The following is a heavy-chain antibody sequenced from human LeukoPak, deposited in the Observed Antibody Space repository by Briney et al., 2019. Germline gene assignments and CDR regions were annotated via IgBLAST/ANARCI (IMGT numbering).Heavy chain of an antibody. CDR1: GGSFSGYY. CDR2: INHSGST. CDR3: ARVPELGYSSSWYPRGPGGMDV. Sequence: KPSETLSLTCAVYGGSFSGYYWSWIRQPPGKGLEWIGEINHSGSTNYNPSLKSRVTISVDTFKNQFSLKLSSVTAADTAVYYCARVPELGYSSSWYPRGPGGMDVWGQGTTVTVSS. D-gene: IGHD6-13*01. J-gene: IGHJ6*02. V-gene: IGHV4-34*01.